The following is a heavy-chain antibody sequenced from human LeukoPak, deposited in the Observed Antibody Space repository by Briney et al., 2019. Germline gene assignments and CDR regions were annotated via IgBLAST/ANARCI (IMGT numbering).Heavy chain of an antibody. D-gene: IGHD3-22*01. Sequence: ASVKVSCKTSGYTFSRHGITWVRQAPGQGLEWMGWVSGYNGNTNYAQNVQGRFTMTTDTSTNTAYMELRSLRSDDTAVYYCAKDIHPGLDSGASCCFDYWGQGTPVTVSS. V-gene: IGHV1-18*01. CDR2: VSGYNGNT. J-gene: IGHJ4*02. CDR3: AKDIHPGLDSGASCCFDY. CDR1: GYTFSRHG.